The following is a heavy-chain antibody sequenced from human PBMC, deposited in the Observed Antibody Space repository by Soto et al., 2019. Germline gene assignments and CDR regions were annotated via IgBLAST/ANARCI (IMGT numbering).Heavy chain of an antibody. J-gene: IGHJ6*02. D-gene: IGHD1-26*01. V-gene: IGHV4-39*01. Sequence: SETLSLTCTVSGGSISSSSYYWGWIRQPPGKGLEWIGSIYYSGSTYYNPSLKSRVTISVDTSKNQFSLKLSSVTAADTAVYYCARQGYSGSYSKNYYYYYGMDVWGQVTTVTVSS. CDR3: ARQGYSGSYSKNYYYYYGMDV. CDR2: IYYSGST. CDR1: GGSISSSSYY.